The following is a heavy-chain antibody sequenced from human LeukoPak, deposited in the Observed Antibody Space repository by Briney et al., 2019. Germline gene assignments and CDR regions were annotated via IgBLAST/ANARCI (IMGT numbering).Heavy chain of an antibody. CDR3: ADSISWFFPYY. Sequence: GVPLRLPCAPSGLTYSSYAERGVRRATEKGVEWVSAISGSGGSTYYADSVKGRFTISGDTSKNTLYLQMNSLRAEDTAVYSCADSISWFFPYYWGEGALGTVSS. CDR2: ISGSGGST. J-gene: IGHJ4*02. CDR1: GLTYSSYA. D-gene: IGHD6-13*01. V-gene: IGHV3-23*01.